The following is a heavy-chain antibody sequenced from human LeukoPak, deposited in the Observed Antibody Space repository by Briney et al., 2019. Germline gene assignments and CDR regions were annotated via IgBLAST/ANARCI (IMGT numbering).Heavy chain of an antibody. J-gene: IGHJ3*02. CDR2: ISAYNGNT. D-gene: IGHD4-23*01. V-gene: IGHV1-18*01. CDR3: ARDWDVSRSVVQDAFDI. CDR1: GYTFTSYG. Sequence: ASVKVSCRASGYTFTSYGISWVRQAPGQGLEWMGWISAYNGNTNYAQKLQGRVTMTTDTSTSTAYMELRSLRSDDTAVYYCARDWDVSRSVVQDAFDIWGQGTMVTVSS.